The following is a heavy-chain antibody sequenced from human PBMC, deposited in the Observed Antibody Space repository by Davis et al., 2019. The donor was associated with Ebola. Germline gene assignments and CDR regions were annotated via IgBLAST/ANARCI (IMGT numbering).Heavy chain of an antibody. Sequence: ASAKVSCKASGYTFTSYYMHWVRQAPGQGLEWMGIINPSGGSTSYAQKFQGRVTMTTDTSTSTAYMELRSLRSDDTAVYYCAREAIAVAEFSWFDPWGQGTLVTVSS. CDR2: INPSGGST. CDR1: GYTFTSYY. CDR3: AREAIAVAEFSWFDP. V-gene: IGHV1-46*01. J-gene: IGHJ5*02. D-gene: IGHD6-19*01.